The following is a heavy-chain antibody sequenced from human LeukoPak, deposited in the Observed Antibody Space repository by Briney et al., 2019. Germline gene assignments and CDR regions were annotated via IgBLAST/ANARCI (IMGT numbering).Heavy chain of an antibody. Sequence: GGSLRLSCAASGFTFSSYWMSWVRRAPGKGLEWVANIKQDGSEKYYVDSVKGRFTISRDNAKNSLYLQMNSLRAEDTAVYYCAAGMYDFWSGYVDYWGQGTLVTVSS. D-gene: IGHD3-3*01. CDR3: AAGMYDFWSGYVDY. V-gene: IGHV3-7*01. J-gene: IGHJ4*02. CDR1: GFTFSSYW. CDR2: IKQDGSEK.